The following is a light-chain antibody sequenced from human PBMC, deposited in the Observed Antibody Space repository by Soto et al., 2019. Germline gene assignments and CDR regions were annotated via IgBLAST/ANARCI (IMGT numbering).Light chain of an antibody. CDR2: STN. CDR1: TSNIGTNT. V-gene: IGLV1-44*01. Sequence: QPVLTQPPSASGTPGQKVTISCSASTSNIGTNTVNWFQHLPGTAPKLLIYSTNRRPSGVPDRFSGSRSGTSASLAISGLQFEDEADFFWAARDDSLNGPVFGGGTKLTVL. CDR3: AARDDSLNGPV. J-gene: IGLJ2*01.